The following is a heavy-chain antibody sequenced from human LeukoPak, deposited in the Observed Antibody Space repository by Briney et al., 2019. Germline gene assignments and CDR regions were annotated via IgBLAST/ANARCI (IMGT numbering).Heavy chain of an antibody. CDR2: IRSKTNNFAT. CDR3: TRLLDYNGYYYGAFDY. J-gene: IGHJ4*02. D-gene: IGHD3-22*01. V-gene: IGHV3-73*01. CDR1: GFTFSASA. Sequence: PGGSLRLSCAASGFTFSASAMHWVRQASGKGLEWVGRIRSKTNNFATAYAASVKGRFTVSRDDSKNTAYLKMNSLKTEDTAVYYCTRLLDYNGYYYGAFDYWGQGTLVTVSS.